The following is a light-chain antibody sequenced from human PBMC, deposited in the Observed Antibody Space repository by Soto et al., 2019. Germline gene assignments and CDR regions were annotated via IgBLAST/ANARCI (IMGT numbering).Light chain of an antibody. CDR1: QSVSSNY. J-gene: IGKJ1*01. CDR3: QQYGNAQWT. Sequence: EIVLTQSPGTLSLSPGERATLSCRASQSVSSNYLAWYQQKPGQAPRLLIYGASSRATGIPDRFSGSGSGTDFNFIISRLEPEDFEVYYCQQYGNAQWTFGQGTKVDI. CDR2: GAS. V-gene: IGKV3-20*01.